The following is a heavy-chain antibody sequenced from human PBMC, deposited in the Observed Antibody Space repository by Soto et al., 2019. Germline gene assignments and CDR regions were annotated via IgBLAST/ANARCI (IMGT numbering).Heavy chain of an antibody. CDR2: ISSSSSYI. V-gene: IGHV3-21*01. J-gene: IGHJ4*02. D-gene: IGHD2-2*01. Sequence: EVQLVESGGGLVKPGGSLRLSCAASGFTFSSYSMNWVRQAPGKGLEWVSSISSSSSYIYYADSVKGRFTISRDNAKNSLYLQMNSLRAEDTAVYYCASALGYCSSTSCYAFHYWGQGTLVTVSS. CDR1: GFTFSSYS. CDR3: ASALGYCSSTSCYAFHY.